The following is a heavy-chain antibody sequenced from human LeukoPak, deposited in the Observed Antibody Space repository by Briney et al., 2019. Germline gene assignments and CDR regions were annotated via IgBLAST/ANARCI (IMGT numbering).Heavy chain of an antibody. CDR1: GGSFSGYY. J-gene: IGHJ6*03. CDR2: IYYSGST. V-gene: IGHV4-59*01. Sequence: SETLSLTCAVYGGSFSGYYWSWIRQPPGKGLEWIGYIYYSGSTNYNPSLKSRVTISVDTSKNQFSLKLSSVTAADTAVYYCARGDYYYYYMDVWGKGTTVTISS. CDR3: ARGDYYYYYMDV.